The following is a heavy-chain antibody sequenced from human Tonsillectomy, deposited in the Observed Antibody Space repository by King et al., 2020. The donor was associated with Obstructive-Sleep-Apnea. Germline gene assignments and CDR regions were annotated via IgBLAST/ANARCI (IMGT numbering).Heavy chain of an antibody. CDR3: ARDRSRYFDWPPFDS. CDR2: VSFDETNK. Sequence: VQLVESGGGVVQPGRSLRLSCAASGFTFSTYAMHWVRQAPGKGLEWVAVVSFDETNKYYADSLKGRFTISRDNSKNTLYLQMNSLRAEDTAVYYCARDRSRYFDWPPFDSWGLGTLVTVSS. CDR1: GFTFSTYA. V-gene: IGHV3-30*03. D-gene: IGHD3-9*01. J-gene: IGHJ4*02.